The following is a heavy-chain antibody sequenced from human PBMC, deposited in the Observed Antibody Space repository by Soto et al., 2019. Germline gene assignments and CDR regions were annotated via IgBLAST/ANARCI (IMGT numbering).Heavy chain of an antibody. V-gene: IGHV5-10-1*01. J-gene: IGHJ4*02. D-gene: IGHD3-10*01. CDR2: IDPSDSST. CDR1: GYDFSTYW. Sequence: GESLKISCKGSGYDFSTYWISWVRQMPGKGLEWMGRIDPSDSSTSYSPSFQGHVTISSDKSIYTAFLQWTSLKTSDSAMYYCKGGYIGSGAAGAYWGPEPLVTVSS. CDR3: KGGYIGSGAAGAY.